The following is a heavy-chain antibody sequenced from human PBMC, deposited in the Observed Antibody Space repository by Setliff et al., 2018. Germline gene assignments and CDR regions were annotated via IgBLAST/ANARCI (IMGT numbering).Heavy chain of an antibody. CDR1: GYTFINYE. CDR2: MDPNNGNT. CDR3: ARDPAYYDSDFQH. D-gene: IGHD3-22*01. V-gene: IGHV1-8*02. J-gene: IGHJ1*01. Sequence: ASVKVSCKASGYTFINYEINWVRQATGQGLEWMGGMDPNNGNTGYAQKFQGRVTMTRNTSISTAYMELSSLRSEDTAVYYCARDPAYYDSDFQHWGQGTLVTVSS.